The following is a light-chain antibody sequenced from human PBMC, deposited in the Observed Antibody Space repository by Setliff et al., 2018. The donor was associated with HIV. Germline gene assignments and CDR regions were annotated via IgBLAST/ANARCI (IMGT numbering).Light chain of an antibody. Sequence: QSALTQSASMSGSPGQSITISCTGTSDDVGASNYVSWYQQHPGKAPKLMIFHVTERPSGISDRFSGSKSDNTASLTISGLQTEDEADYYCSSFTTSKTLEFGGGTKVTVL. V-gene: IGLV2-14*03. CDR3: SSFTTSKTLE. CDR1: SDDVGASNY. J-gene: IGLJ3*02. CDR2: HVT.